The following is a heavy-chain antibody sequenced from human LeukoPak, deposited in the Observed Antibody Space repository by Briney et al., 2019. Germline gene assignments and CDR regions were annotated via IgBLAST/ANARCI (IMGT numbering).Heavy chain of an antibody. CDR3: ARVNGGGWYNYYMDV. Sequence: PSETLSLTCAVYGGSFSGYYWSWIRQPPGKGLEWIGEINHSGSTNYNPSLKSRVTISVDTSKNQFSLKLTSVTAADTAVYYCARVNGGGWYNYYMDVWGKGTTVTVSS. J-gene: IGHJ6*03. V-gene: IGHV4-34*01. D-gene: IGHD6-19*01. CDR1: GGSFSGYY. CDR2: INHSGST.